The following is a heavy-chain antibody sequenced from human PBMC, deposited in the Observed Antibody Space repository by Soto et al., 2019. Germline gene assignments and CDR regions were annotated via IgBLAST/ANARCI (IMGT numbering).Heavy chain of an antibody. CDR1: GFTFSSYA. CDR2: IGGSGGST. CDR3: AKPVEDCSSNSCYARWFDP. D-gene: IGHD2-2*01. Sequence: VQLLESGGGLVQPGGSLRLSCAASGFTFSSYAMSWVRQAPGKGLEWVSAIGGSGGSTYYEDTVKGRFTISRDNSKNTLYLIMNSLRAEDTAVYYCAKPVEDCSSNSCYARWFDPWGQGSLVTVCS. J-gene: IGHJ5*02. V-gene: IGHV3-23*01.